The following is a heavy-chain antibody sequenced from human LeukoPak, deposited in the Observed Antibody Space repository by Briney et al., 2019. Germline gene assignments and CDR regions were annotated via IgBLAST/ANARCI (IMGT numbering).Heavy chain of an antibody. Sequence: GGSLRLSCAASGFTFSSYAMSWVRQAPGKGLEWVSAISTSGGGAYYADSVKGRFTISRDNSKNTLYLQMNSLRAEDTAVYYCVRTYYYDSSGLWGCFDYWGQGTLVTVSS. CDR3: VRTYYYDSSGLWGCFDY. D-gene: IGHD3-22*01. J-gene: IGHJ4*02. CDR1: GFTFSSYA. V-gene: IGHV3-23*01. CDR2: ISTSGGGA.